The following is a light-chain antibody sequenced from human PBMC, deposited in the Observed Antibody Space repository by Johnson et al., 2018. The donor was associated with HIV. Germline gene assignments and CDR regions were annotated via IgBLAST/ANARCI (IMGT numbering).Light chain of an antibody. CDR2: ENN. J-gene: IGLJ1*01. CDR3: GTWDSRLRAFYV. CDR1: SSNIGNNY. Sequence: QSVLTQPPSVSAAPGQKVTISCSGSSSNIGNNYVSWYQQLPGTAPKLLIYENNKRPSGIPARFSGSKSGTSATLGITGLQTGDEADYSCGTWDSRLRAFYVFGTGTRVTVL. V-gene: IGLV1-51*02.